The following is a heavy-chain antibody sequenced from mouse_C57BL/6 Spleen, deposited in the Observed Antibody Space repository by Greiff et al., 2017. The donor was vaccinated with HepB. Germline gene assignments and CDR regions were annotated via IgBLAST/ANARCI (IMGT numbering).Heavy chain of an antibody. Sequence: QVQLKQSGPELVKPGASVKISCKASGYAFSSSWMNWVKQRPGKGLEWIGRIYPGDGDTNYNGKFKGKATLTADKSSSTAYMQLSSLTSEDSAVYFCARVGSRDAMDYWGQGTSVTVSS. CDR2: IYPGDGDT. J-gene: IGHJ4*01. CDR1: GYAFSSSW. D-gene: IGHD1-1*01. CDR3: ARVGSRDAMDY. V-gene: IGHV1-82*01.